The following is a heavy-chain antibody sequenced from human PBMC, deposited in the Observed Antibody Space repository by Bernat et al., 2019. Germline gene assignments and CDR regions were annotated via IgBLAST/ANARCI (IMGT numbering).Heavy chain of an antibody. D-gene: IGHD6-13*01. CDR1: GYSISSGYY. Sequence: QVQLQESCPGLVKPSETLSLTCAVSGYSISSGYYWCWIRHPPGKGLEWIGSNYHSGSTYYNPSPNSRVTISVDTSKDRYPRKLRYVTAGDTAVDSCAREEGSSWYKKDNWFDPWGQGTLVTVSS. V-gene: IGHV4-38-2*02. CDR2: NYHSGST. CDR3: AREEGSSWYKKDNWFDP. J-gene: IGHJ5*02.